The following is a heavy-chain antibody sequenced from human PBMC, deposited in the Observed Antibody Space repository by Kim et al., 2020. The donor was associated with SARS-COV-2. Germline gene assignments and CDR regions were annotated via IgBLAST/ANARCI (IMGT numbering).Heavy chain of an antibody. CDR3: AGAPITMIVVVNAFDI. J-gene: IGHJ3*02. Sequence: PSLTSRVTISVDTSKNQFSLKLSSVTAADTAVYYCAGAPITMIVVVNAFDIWGQGTMVTVSS. D-gene: IGHD3-22*01. V-gene: IGHV4-31*02.